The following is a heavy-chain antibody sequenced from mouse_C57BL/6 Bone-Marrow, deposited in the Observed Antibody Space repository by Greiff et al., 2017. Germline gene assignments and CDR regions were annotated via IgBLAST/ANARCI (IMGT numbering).Heavy chain of an antibody. J-gene: IGHJ2*01. CDR2: IYPGSGST. CDR1: GYTFTSYW. V-gene: IGHV1-55*01. D-gene: IGHD1-1*01. CDR3: ARWLITTVVEDY. Sequence: QVQLQQPGAELVKPGASVKMSCKASGYTFTSYWITWVKQRPGQGLEWIGDIYPGSGSTNYNEKFKSKATLTVDTSSSTAYMQLSSLTSEDSAVYYCARWLITTVVEDYWGQGTTLTVSS.